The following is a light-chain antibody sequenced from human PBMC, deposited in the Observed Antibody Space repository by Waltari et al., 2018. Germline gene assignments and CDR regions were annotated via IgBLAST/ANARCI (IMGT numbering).Light chain of an antibody. CDR3: GTWDSSLSAWV. V-gene: IGLV1-51*01. CDR1: SSHIGNNY. CDR2: DNN. Sequence: QSVLTQPPSVSAAPGQKVTISCSGSSSHIGNNYVSWYQQLPRTAPNILIYDNNKRPSGIPDRFSGSKSGTSATVGITGLQTGDEADYYCGTWDSSLSAWVFGGGTKLTVL. J-gene: IGLJ3*02.